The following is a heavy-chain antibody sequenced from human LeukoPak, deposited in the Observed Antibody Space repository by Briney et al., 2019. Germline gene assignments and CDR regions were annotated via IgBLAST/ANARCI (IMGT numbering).Heavy chain of an antibody. CDR1: GGTFSSYA. J-gene: IGHJ6*03. D-gene: IGHD6-6*01. V-gene: IGHV1-69*05. CDR2: IIPIFGTA. CDR3: ASNTKCSSSRNYYYYMDV. Sequence: GASVKVSCKASGGTFSSYAISWVRQAPGQGLEWMGGIIPIFGTANYAQKFQGRVTITTDESTSTAYMELSSLRSEDTAVYYCASNTKCSSSRNYYYYMDVWGKGATVTVSS.